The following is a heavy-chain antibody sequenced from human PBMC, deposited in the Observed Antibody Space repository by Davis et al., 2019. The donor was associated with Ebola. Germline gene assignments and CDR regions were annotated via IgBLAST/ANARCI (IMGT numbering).Heavy chain of an antibody. CDR3: ARRSVNRAMADH. CDR2: ISSSSTYI. Sequence: GGSLRLSCAASGFTLIDQYMSWIRQAPGKGLEWVSHISSSSTYINYADSVKGRFTISRDNAKNSLYLQMNSLRVEDTAVYYCARRSVNRAMADHWGQGTLVTVSS. V-gene: IGHV3-11*06. J-gene: IGHJ4*02. CDR1: GFTLIDQY. D-gene: IGHD5-18*01.